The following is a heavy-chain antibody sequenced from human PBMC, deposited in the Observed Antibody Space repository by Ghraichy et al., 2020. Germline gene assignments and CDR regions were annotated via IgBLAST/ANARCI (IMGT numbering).Heavy chain of an antibody. CDR3: AKDTLSGYYKTPFDD. J-gene: IGHJ4*02. CDR1: GFTFNSYA. CDR2: ISGNGGSP. Sequence: GGSLRLSCAASGFTFNSYAMSWVRQVPGKGLEWVSSISGNGGSPYYADSVKGRFTIFRDNSKNTLFLQMNSLRAEDTAVYYCAKDTLSGYYKTPFDDWGQGTLVTVSS. D-gene: IGHD3-3*01. V-gene: IGHV3-23*01.